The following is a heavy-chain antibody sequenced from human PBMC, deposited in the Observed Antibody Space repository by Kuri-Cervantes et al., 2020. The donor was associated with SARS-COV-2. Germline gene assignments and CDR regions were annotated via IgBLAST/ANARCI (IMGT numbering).Heavy chain of an antibody. D-gene: IGHD2-21*01. CDR1: GFTFSSYA. CDR3: VRGRVGVQDF. CDR2: TSYDGSNK. J-gene: IGHJ4*02. Sequence: GGSLRLSCAASGFTFSSYAMHWVRQTPGEGLEWVAITSYDGSNKYHAESVKGRFTISRDNSKNTLYLQMNNMRREDTAVYFCVRGRVGVQDFWGQGTLVTVSS. V-gene: IGHV3-30*14.